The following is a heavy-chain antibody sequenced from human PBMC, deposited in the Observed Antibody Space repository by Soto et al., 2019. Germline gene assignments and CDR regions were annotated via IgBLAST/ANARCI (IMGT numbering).Heavy chain of an antibody. CDR3: ARDGIVVVAAIHGWFDY. CDR1: GYTFTSYA. CDR2: INAGNGNT. D-gene: IGHD2-15*01. V-gene: IGHV1-3*01. J-gene: IGHJ4*02. Sequence: ASVKVSCKASGYTFTSYAMHWVRQAPGQRLEWMGWINAGNGNTKYSQKFQGRVTITRDTSASTAYMELSSLRSEDTAVYYCARDGIVVVAAIHGWFDYWGQGTLVTVSS.